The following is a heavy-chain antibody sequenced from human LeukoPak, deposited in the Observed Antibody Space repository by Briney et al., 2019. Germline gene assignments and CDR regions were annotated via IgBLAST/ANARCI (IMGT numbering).Heavy chain of an antibody. CDR1: GFTFSNYW. Sequence: GGSLRLSCAASGFTFSNYWIHWVRQTPGKGLVWVSRIQSDGSITDYADSVKGRFTISRDNAKNTVYLQMNSLRPEDTALYYCAAEYCSGGSCYTGHSGHDYWGQGTLVTVSS. V-gene: IGHV3-74*01. CDR2: IQSDGSIT. CDR3: AAEYCSGGSCYTGHSGHDY. D-gene: IGHD2-15*01. J-gene: IGHJ4*02.